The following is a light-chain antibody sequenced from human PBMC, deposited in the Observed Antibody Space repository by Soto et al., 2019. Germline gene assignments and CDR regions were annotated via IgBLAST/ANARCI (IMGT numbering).Light chain of an antibody. CDR2: DVS. V-gene: IGLV2-14*01. J-gene: IGLJ1*01. CDR3: CSYTTSNTRQLV. CDR1: SSDVGGYNY. Sequence: QSVLAQPASGSGAPGQSITISCTGTSSDVGGYNYVSWYQQQPGKAPKFMIYDVSNRPSGVSNRFSGSKSGNTASLTISGLQAEDEADYYCCSYTTSNTRQLVFGTGTKVTVL.